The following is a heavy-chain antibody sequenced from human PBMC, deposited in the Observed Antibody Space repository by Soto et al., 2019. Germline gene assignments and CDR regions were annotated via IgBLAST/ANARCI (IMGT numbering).Heavy chain of an antibody. CDR1: GGSISSGGYY. CDR2: IYYSGST. CDR3: ARADILTGYYPPYNWFDP. J-gene: IGHJ5*02. D-gene: IGHD3-9*01. Sequence: QVQLQESGPGLVKPSQTLSLTCTVSGGSISSGGYYWSWIRQHPGKGLEWIGYIYYSGSTYYNPSLKSRVTISVDTPKNQFSLKLSAVTAADTAVYYCARADILTGYYPPYNWFDPWGQGTLVTVSS. V-gene: IGHV4-31*03.